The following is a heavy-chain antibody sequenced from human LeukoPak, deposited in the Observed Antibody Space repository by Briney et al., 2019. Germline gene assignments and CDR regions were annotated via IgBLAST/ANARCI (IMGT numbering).Heavy chain of an antibody. J-gene: IGHJ4*02. V-gene: IGHV3-30*02. CDR1: GFTFSSYG. CDR2: IRYDGSNK. D-gene: IGHD3-9*01. CDR3: ARVTGYTIEDYFDY. Sequence: GGSLRLSCAASGFTFSSYGMHWVRQAPGKGLEWVAFIRYDGSNKYYADSVKGRFTISRDNSKNTLYLQMNSLRAEDTAVYYCARVTGYTIEDYFDYWGQGTLVTVSS.